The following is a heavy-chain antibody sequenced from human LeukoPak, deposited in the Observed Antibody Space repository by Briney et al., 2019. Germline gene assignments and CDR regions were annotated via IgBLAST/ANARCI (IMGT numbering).Heavy chain of an antibody. Sequence: SETLSLTCTVSGGSISSYYWSWIRQPPGNRLEWIGYIYYSGSTNYNPSLKSRVTISVDTSKNQFSLKLSSVTAADTAVYYCARLVPVDDYGDYAPPSLLDYWGQGTLVTVSS. V-gene: IGHV4-59*08. CDR1: GGSISSYY. J-gene: IGHJ4*02. CDR3: ARLVPVDDYGDYAPPSLLDY. CDR2: IYYSGST. D-gene: IGHD4-17*01.